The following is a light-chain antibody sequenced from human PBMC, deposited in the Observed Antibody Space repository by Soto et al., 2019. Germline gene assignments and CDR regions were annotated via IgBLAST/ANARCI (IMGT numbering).Light chain of an antibody. V-gene: IGLV7-43*01. Sequence: QAVVTQEPSLTVSPGGTVTLTCASATGAVTTANYPNWFQQRPGQAPRTLIYSTSNKQSWTPARFSGYLLGDKAALTLSGVQPEDEADYYCLLYYGGADVFGPGTKLTVL. CDR1: TGAVTTANY. CDR2: STS. CDR3: LLYYGGADV. J-gene: IGLJ1*01.